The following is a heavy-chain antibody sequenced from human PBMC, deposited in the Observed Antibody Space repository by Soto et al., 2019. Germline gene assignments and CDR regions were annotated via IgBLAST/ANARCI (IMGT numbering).Heavy chain of an antibody. J-gene: IGHJ6*02. CDR3: AKPQSIQDYYYGMDV. CDR2: IIAIFGTA. Sequence: QVQLVQSGAEVKKAGSSVKVSCKASGGTFSSYAISWVRQAPGQGLEWMGGIIAIFGTADYAQKFQGRVTITADESTSTAYMELSSLRSEDTAVYYCAKPQSIQDYYYGMDVWGQGTTVTVSS. V-gene: IGHV1-69*12. D-gene: IGHD6-6*01. CDR1: GGTFSSYA.